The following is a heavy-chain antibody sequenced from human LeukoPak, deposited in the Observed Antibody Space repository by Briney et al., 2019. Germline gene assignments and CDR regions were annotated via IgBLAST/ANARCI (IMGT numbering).Heavy chain of an antibody. D-gene: IGHD5-18*01. V-gene: IGHV5-51*01. CDR1: GYSFTSYW. CDR2: IYPGDSDT. CDR3: ARLGTAVVARYFDY. J-gene: IGHJ4*02. Sequence: GESLKISCKGSGYSFTSYWIAWVRQMPGKGREWMGSIYPGDSDTRYSPSFQGQVTISADKSINTAYLQWSGLKASDTAIYYCARLGTAVVARYFDYWGQGTLVTVSS.